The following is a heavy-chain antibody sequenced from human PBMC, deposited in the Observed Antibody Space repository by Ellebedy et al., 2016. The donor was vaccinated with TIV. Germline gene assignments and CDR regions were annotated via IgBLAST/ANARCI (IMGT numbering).Heavy chain of an antibody. V-gene: IGHV4-34*09. J-gene: IGHJ5*02. CDR1: GGSFSGYY. D-gene: IGHD3-3*01. CDR2: INHSGST. Sequence: MPSETLSLTCAVYGGSFSGYYWSWIRQPPGKGLEWIGEINHSGSTNYNPSLKSRVTISVDTSKNQFSLKLSSVTAADTAVYYCARSGRSYDFWSGYNNWFDPWGQGTLVTVSS. CDR3: ARSGRSYDFWSGYNNWFDP.